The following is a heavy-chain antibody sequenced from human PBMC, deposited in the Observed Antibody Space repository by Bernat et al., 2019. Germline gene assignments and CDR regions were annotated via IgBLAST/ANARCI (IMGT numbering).Heavy chain of an antibody. J-gene: IGHJ4*02. CDR2: ISGSGGST. CDR3: AKAGRAVTTQDY. V-gene: IGHV3-23*01. Sequence: EVQLLESGGGLVQPGGSLRLSCAASGFTFSSYAMSWVRQAPGKGLEWISAISGSGGSTYYADSVKGRFTISRDNSKNTLYLQMNSLRAEDTAVYYCAKAGRAVTTQDYWGQGTLVTVSS. CDR1: GFTFSSYA. D-gene: IGHD4-17*01.